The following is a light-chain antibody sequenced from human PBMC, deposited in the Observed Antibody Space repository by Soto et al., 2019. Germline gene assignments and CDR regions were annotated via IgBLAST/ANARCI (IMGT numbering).Light chain of an antibody. CDR2: DAS. CDR3: QQANAFTLT. J-gene: IGKJ5*01. CDR1: QGISNS. V-gene: IGKV1-27*01. Sequence: IHMTQSPSSLSASVGYIFTITCRTSQGISNSLDWYQQKQVKGPSLLIYDASTLQSGVPSRVSGSGYGTHLTITISSLKNEDFATYYCQQANAFTLTLGQGTRLEIK.